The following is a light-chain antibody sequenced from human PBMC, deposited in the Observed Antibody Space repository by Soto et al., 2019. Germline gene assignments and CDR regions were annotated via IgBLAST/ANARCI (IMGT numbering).Light chain of an antibody. CDR1: SSDVGGYNY. Sequence: QSALTQPRSVSGSPGQSVTISCTGTSSDVGGYNYVSWYQQHPGKAPKLMIYDVSKRPSGVPDRFSGSKSGNTASLTISGLQAEDEADYYCCSDAGSYVFGTGTKLTVX. V-gene: IGLV2-11*01. CDR2: DVS. CDR3: CSDAGSYV. J-gene: IGLJ1*01.